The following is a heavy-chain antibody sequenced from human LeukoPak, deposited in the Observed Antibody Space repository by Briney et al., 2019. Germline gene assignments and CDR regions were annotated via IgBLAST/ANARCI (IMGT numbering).Heavy chain of an antibody. Sequence: GGSLRLSCAASGFTFSSYSMNWVRQAPGKGLEWISYISYSSSTIYYADSVKGRFTISRDNAKNSLYLQMNSLRDEDTAVYYCARDAHIVRGVNPLDYWGQGTLVTASA. J-gene: IGHJ4*02. CDR3: ARDAHIVRGVNPLDY. CDR2: ISYSSSTI. D-gene: IGHD3-10*01. CDR1: GFTFSSYS. V-gene: IGHV3-48*02.